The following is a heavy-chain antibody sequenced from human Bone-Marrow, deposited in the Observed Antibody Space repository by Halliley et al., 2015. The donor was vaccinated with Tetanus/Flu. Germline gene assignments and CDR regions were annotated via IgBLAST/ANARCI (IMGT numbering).Heavy chain of an antibody. D-gene: IGHD6-19*01. Sequence: TLSLTCNVSGVSITSSSYYWGWIRQPPGKGLEWIGSIHYSGSTYYNPTLKSRVTIFEDTSKNQFSLELSSVTAADTAIYYCARLSGLFAWLPNHWFFDLWGRGTQGSVSS. J-gene: IGHJ2*01. CDR2: IHYSGST. CDR1: GVSITSSSYY. V-gene: IGHV4-39*01. CDR3: ARLSGLFAWLPNHWFFDL.